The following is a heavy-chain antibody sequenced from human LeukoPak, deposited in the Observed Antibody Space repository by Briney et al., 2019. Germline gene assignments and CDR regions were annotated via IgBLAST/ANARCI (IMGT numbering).Heavy chain of an antibody. D-gene: IGHD4-17*01. CDR1: GGSISSSSYY. J-gene: IGHJ4*02. V-gene: IGHV4-39*07. CDR2: IYYSGST. CDR3: ALGGDYGDGRFDY. Sequence: SETLSLTCTVSGGSISSSSYYWGWIRQPPGKGLEWIGSIYYSGSTYYNPSLKSRVTISVDTSKNQFSLRLSSVTAADTAVYYCALGGDYGDGRFDYWGQGTLVTVSS.